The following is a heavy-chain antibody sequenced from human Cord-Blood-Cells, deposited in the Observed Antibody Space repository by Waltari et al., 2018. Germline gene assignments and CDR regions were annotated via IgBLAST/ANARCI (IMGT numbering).Heavy chain of an antibody. J-gene: IGHJ4*02. CDR3: ARDTETGDGLYFDY. CDR1: GGSISSGGYS. V-gene: IGHV4-30-2*01. CDR2: IYHSGST. Sequence: QLQLQESGSGLVKPSQTLSLTCAVSGGSISSGGYSWRWIRQPPGKGLEWIGYIYHSGSTYYNPALKSRVTISGDRSKTQFALKLSSVTAADTAVYYCARDTETGDGLYFDYWAQGTLVRVSS. D-gene: IGHD7-27*01.